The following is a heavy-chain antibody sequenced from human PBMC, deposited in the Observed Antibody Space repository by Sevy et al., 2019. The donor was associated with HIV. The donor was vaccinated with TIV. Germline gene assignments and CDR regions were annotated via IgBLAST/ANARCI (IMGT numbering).Heavy chain of an antibody. D-gene: IGHD3-9*01. J-gene: IGHJ6*02. CDR3: ATRDMLTGPIGPRGGYYYGMDV. CDR1: GYTLTELS. CDR2: FDPEDGET. V-gene: IGHV1-24*01. Sequence: ASVKVSCKVSGYTLTELSMHWVRQAPGKGLEWMGGFDPEDGETIYAQKFQGRVTMTEETSTDTAYMELSSLRSEHTAVYYCATRDMLTGPIGPRGGYYYGMDVWGQGTTVTVSS.